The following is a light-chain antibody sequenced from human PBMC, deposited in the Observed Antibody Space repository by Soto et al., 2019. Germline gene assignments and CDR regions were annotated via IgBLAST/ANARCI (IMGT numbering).Light chain of an antibody. V-gene: IGKV1-9*01. CDR1: QGISSY. Sequence: DIQLTESPSFLSASIGDRVTMTCRASQGISSYLVWYQQKPGKAPKLLIYAASTLQSGVPSRFSGSGSGTEFTLTISSLQPEDFAAYYCQQLNGYPLTFGGGTKVDIK. J-gene: IGKJ4*01. CDR2: AAS. CDR3: QQLNGYPLT.